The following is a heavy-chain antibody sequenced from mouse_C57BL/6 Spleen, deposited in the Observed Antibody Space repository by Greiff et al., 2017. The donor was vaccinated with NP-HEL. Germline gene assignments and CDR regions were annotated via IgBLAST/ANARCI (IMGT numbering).Heavy chain of an antibody. CDR1: GYTFTDYY. CDR3: ARSTAQDPFAY. D-gene: IGHD3-2*02. Sequence: VHLVESGAELVRPGASVKLSCKASGYTFTDYYINWVKQRPGQGLEWIARIYPGSGNTYYNEKFKGKATLTAEKSSSTAYMQLSSLTSEDSAVYFCARSTAQDPFAYWGQGTLVTVSA. V-gene: IGHV1-76*01. CDR2: IYPGSGNT. J-gene: IGHJ3*01.